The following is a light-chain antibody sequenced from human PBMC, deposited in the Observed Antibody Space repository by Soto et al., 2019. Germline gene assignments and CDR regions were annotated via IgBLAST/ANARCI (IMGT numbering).Light chain of an antibody. CDR1: QSISSW. J-gene: IGKJ1*01. V-gene: IGKV1-5*01. Sequence: DIQMTQSPSTLSASVGDGVTITCRASQSISSWLAWYQQKPGKAPKLLIYDAYSLESGVPSRFSGSGSGTEFTLTISSLQPDDFATYYCQQYNSYWTFGQGTKVEIK. CDR2: DAY. CDR3: QQYNSYWT.